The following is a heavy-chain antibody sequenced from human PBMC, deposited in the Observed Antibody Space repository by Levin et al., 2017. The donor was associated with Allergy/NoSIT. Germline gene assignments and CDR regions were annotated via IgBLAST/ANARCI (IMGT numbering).Heavy chain of an antibody. J-gene: IGHJ4*02. D-gene: IGHD2-8*01. V-gene: IGHV4-59*08. Sequence: SQTLSLTCTVSGGSISPYYWSWIRQPPGRGLEWSGYIYYNEISFSGNTNYNPSLKSRVTMSVDTSKNQFSLELSSVRAATPAVYYCARHASECIGCHDFDDWGQGALVNVSS. CDR2: IYYNEISFSGNT. CDR3: ARHASECIGCHDFDD. CDR1: GGSISPYY.